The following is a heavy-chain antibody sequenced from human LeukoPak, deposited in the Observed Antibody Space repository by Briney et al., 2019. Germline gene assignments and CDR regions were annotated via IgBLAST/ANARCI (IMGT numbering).Heavy chain of an antibody. CDR1: GFTFSSYA. V-gene: IGHV3-30*02. D-gene: IGHD3-22*01. Sequence: GGSLRLSCAASGFTFSSYAMHWVRQAPGKGLEWVAFIRYDGSNKYYADSVKGRFTISRDNSKNTLYLQMNSLRAEDTAVYYCAKVRSHYYDSSDFDYWGQGTLVTVSS. CDR3: AKVRSHYYDSSDFDY. J-gene: IGHJ4*02. CDR2: IRYDGSNK.